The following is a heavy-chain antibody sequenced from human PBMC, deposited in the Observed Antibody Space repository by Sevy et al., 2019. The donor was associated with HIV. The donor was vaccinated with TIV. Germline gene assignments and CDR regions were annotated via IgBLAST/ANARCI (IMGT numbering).Heavy chain of an antibody. Sequence: GGSLRLSCAASGFTFSSYAMSWVRQAPGKGLEWVSAISGSGGSTYYADSVKGRFTISRDNSKNTLCLQMNSLRAEDTAVYYCAKPRRSGSSPPYFDYWGQGTLVTVSS. CDR2: ISGSGGST. CDR1: GFTFSSYA. D-gene: IGHD1-26*01. V-gene: IGHV3-23*01. CDR3: AKPRRSGSSPPYFDY. J-gene: IGHJ4*02.